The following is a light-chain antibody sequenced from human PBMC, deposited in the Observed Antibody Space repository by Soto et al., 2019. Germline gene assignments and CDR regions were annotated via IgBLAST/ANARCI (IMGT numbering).Light chain of an antibody. CDR3: SSYTNSITYV. CDR1: ISDVGSSGP. V-gene: IGLV2-14*02. CDR2: EGS. J-gene: IGLJ1*01. Sequence: QSALTQPASVSGSPGQSITISCSGSISDVGSSGPVSWYQHHPGQVPKLIIYEGSRRPSGVSSRFSGSKTGNTASLTISGLQTEDEADYYCSSYTNSITYVFGTGTKVTVL.